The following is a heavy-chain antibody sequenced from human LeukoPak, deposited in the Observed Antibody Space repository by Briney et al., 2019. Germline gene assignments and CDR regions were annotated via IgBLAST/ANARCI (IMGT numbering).Heavy chain of an antibody. CDR2: IYPGDSDT. V-gene: IGHV5-51*01. Sequence: GESLKISCKGSGYSFTSYWIGWVRQMPGKGLEWMGIIYPGDSDTRYSPSFQGQVTISADKSISTAYLQWSSLKASDTAMYYCARPGYCSSTSCLDLFFDYWGQGTLVTVSS. J-gene: IGHJ4*02. CDR3: ARPGYCSSTSCLDLFFDY. CDR1: GYSFTSYW. D-gene: IGHD2-2*01.